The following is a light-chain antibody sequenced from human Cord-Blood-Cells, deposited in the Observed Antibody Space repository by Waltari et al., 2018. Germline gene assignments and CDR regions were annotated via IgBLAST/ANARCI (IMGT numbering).Light chain of an antibody. V-gene: IGLV1-40*01. Sequence: QSVLTQPPSVSGAPGPRVTISCTGSSSNIGAGYDVHWYQQLPGTAPKPLIYGNSNRPSGIPDRFSGSKSGTSASLAITGLQAEDEADYYCQSYDSSLSGWVFGGGTKLTV. CDR2: GNS. CDR3: QSYDSSLSGWV. J-gene: IGLJ3*02. CDR1: SSNIGAGYD.